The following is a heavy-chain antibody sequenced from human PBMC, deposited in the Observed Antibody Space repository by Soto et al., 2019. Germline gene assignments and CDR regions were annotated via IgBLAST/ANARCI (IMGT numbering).Heavy chain of an antibody. J-gene: IGHJ4*02. CDR2: ISAYNGNT. CDR1: GYTFSSYG. Sequence: GASVKVSCKASGYTFSSYGISWVRQAPGQGLEWMGWISAYNGNTNYAQKLQGRVTMTTDTSTSTAYMELTSLRSEDTAVYYCARAPILVGVTTYEHYFDLWGQGTLVTVSS. V-gene: IGHV1-18*04. CDR3: ARAPILVGVTTYEHYFDL. D-gene: IGHD3-3*01.